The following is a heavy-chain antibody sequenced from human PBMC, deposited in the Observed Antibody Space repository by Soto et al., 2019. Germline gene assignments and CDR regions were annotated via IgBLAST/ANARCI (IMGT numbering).Heavy chain of an antibody. Sequence: VQLLESGGGLVQPGGSLRLSCAASGFSFSSSAMTWARQAPGKGLEWVSFISASSTSTYYSDSVQGRFTISRDNSKNTLYLQMSSLRADDTALYYCVKFGAPRYFDYWGQGTPVTVSS. J-gene: IGHJ4*02. CDR3: VKFGAPRYFDY. CDR1: GFSFSSSA. D-gene: IGHD3-16*01. V-gene: IGHV3-23*01. CDR2: ISASSTST.